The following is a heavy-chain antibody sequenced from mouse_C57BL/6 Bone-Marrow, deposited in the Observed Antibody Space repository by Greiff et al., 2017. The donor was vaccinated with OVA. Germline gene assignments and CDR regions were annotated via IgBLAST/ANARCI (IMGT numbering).Heavy chain of an antibody. J-gene: IGHJ3*01. CDR2: ISNLAYSI. D-gene: IGHD1-1*01. CDR3: ARRLGGSSYGFAY. V-gene: IGHV5-15*04. CDR1: GFTFSDYG. Sequence: DVKLVESGGGLVQPGGSLKLSCAASGFTFSDYGMAWVRQAPRKGPEWVAFISNLAYSIYYADTVSGRCTISRENAKNTLYLEMSSLRSEDTAMYYCARRLGGSSYGFAYWGQGTLVTVSA.